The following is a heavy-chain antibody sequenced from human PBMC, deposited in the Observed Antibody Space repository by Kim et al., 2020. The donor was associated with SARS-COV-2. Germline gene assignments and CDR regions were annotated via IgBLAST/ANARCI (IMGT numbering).Heavy chain of an antibody. D-gene: IGHD2-15*01. Sequence: GGSLRLSCAASGFTFSSYWMHWVRQAPGQGLEWVSFINNDGSSTGYADSVTGRFTISRDNAKNTVNLQMNRLRGDDTAAYYCVKGGAHWGKGSLVTVSS. CDR3: VKGGAH. J-gene: IGHJ4*02. V-gene: IGHV3-74*01. CDR2: INNDGSST. CDR1: GFTFSSYW.